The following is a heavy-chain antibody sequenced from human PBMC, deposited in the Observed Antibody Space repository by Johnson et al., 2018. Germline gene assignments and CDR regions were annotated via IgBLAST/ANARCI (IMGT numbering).Heavy chain of an antibody. J-gene: IGHJ6*02. CDR1: GFTFSSNY. CDR2: IYSGGST. V-gene: IGHV3-66*01. D-gene: IGHD6-19*01. Sequence: VQLVESGGGVVQPGRSLRLSCAASGFTFSSNYMSWVRQAPGKGLEWVSVIYSGGSTYYADSVKGRFTISRDNSKNTLYLQMNSLRAEATAGYYWSKDVRAWASVAPYGMDVWGQGTTVTVSS. CDR3: SKDVRAWASVAPYGMDV.